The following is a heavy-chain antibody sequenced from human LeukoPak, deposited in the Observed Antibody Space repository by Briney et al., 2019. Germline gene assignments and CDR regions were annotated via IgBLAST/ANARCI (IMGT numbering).Heavy chain of an antibody. CDR3: ARARGYGSGLDY. D-gene: IGHD3-10*01. CDR1: GGSFSGYY. J-gene: IGHJ4*02. CDR2: INHSGST. Sequence: PSETLSLTCAVYGGSFSGYYWSWIRQPPGKGLEWIGEINHSGSTNYNPSLKSRVTISVDTSKNQFSLKLSSVTAADTAVYYCARARGYGSGLDYWGQGTLVTVSS. V-gene: IGHV4-34*01.